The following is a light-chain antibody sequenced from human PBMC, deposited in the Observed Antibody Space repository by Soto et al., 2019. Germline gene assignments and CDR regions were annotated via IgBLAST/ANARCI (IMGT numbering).Light chain of an antibody. CDR2: DAS. Sequence: DIVLPQSPATLSLSPGERVTLSCRASQSVSSYLAWYQQKPGQAPRLLIYDASNRATGIPVRCSGSGSGTDFTLTLSSLVAEYFAVYYCQPLLTCGEVTKVYIK. J-gene: IGKJ4*01. CDR3: QPLLT. CDR1: QSVSSY. V-gene: IGKV3-11*01.